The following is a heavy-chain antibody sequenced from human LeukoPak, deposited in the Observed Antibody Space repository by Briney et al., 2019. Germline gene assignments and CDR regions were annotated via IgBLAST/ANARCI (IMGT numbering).Heavy chain of an antibody. CDR1: GDSVSGYY. V-gene: IGHV4-59*02. CDR2: THHSGNT. CDR3: ARAPPPSSRPFDY. J-gene: IGHJ4*02. Sequence: KPSETLSLTCIVSGDSVSGYYWNWIRQPPGKGLEWIGYTHHSGNTLYNPSLKSRVTTSVDTSKNQFSLKLSSVTAADTAVYYCARAPPPSSRPFDYWGQGTLVTVSP.